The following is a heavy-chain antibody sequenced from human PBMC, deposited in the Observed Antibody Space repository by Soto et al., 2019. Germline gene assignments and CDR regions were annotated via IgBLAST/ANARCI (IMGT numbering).Heavy chain of an antibody. D-gene: IGHD1-26*01. V-gene: IGHV4-59*01. Sequence: PSETLSLTCTVSGGSISAYHWSWIRQSPGKGLEWIGSISHSGMTKYNPSLKSRVTLSEDTSNTQISLKVTSVPAADTALYYCARGSTRRGAAFDIWGQGTMVTVS. CDR2: ISHSGMT. CDR3: ARGSTRRGAAFDI. J-gene: IGHJ3*02. CDR1: GGSISAYH.